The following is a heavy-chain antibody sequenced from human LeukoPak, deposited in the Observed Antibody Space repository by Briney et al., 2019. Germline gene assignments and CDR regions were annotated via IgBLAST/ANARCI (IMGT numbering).Heavy chain of an antibody. D-gene: IGHD2-21*02. V-gene: IGHV4-31*03. CDR3: ARGGDPYYFDY. CDR1: GGSISSGGYY. Sequence: SETLSLTCTVSGGSISSGGYYWSWLRQHPGKGLEWIGYIYYSGSTYYNPSLKSRVTISVDTSKNQFSLNLSSVTAADTAVYYCARGGDPYYFDYWGQGTLVTVSS. J-gene: IGHJ4*02. CDR2: IYYSGST.